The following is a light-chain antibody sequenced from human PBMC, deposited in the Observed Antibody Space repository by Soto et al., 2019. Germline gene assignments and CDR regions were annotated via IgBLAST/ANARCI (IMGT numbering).Light chain of an antibody. CDR1: QTISSW. CDR2: KES. V-gene: IGKV1-5*03. Sequence: DIQMTQSPSTLSGSVGDRVTITCRASQTISSWLAWYQQKPGKAPKLLIYKESTLKSGVPSRFSGSGSGTEFTLTISSLQTDDLATYYCQHYNSYSEAVGQGTKVDTK. J-gene: IGKJ1*01. CDR3: QHYNSYSEA.